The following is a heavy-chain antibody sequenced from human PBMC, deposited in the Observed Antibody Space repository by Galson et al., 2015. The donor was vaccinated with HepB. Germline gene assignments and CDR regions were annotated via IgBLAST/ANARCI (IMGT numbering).Heavy chain of an antibody. Sequence: SLRLSCAASGFTFSSYSMNWVRQAPGKGLEWVSSISSSSSYIYYADSVKGRFTISRDNAKNSLYLQMNSLRAEDTAVYYCARDLAAAGNLPDYWGQGTLVTVSS. V-gene: IGHV3-21*01. J-gene: IGHJ4*02. D-gene: IGHD6-13*01. CDR2: ISSSSSYI. CDR1: GFTFSSYS. CDR3: ARDLAAAGNLPDY.